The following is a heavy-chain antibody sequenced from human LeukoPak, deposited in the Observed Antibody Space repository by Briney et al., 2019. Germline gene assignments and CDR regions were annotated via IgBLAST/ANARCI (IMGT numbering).Heavy chain of an antibody. CDR1: GFTFNTYA. Sequence: GGSLRLSCAASGFTFNTYAMTWVRQAPGKGLEWVSGISAGGDSTYFADSVKGRFSISRDNSRNTLSLQMNSLRVEDTAIYYCAKSPDYYGSGTFDYWGQGTLVTVSS. V-gene: IGHV3-23*01. CDR3: AKSPDYYGSGTFDY. CDR2: ISAGGDST. J-gene: IGHJ4*02. D-gene: IGHD3-10*01.